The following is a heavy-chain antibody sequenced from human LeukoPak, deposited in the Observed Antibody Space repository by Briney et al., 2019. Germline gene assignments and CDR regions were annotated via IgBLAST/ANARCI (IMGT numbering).Heavy chain of an antibody. Sequence: HPGGSLRLSCAASGFTVSSYYMTWVRQAPGKGLEWVSVIYSGGSTYYADSVKGRFTISRDNSKNTVYLQMNGLRAEDTAMYYCARGWVVATGAFDIWGQGTLVTVSS. J-gene: IGHJ3*02. CDR3: ARGWVVATGAFDI. CDR2: IYSGGST. CDR1: GFTVSSYY. V-gene: IGHV3-53*01. D-gene: IGHD2-15*01.